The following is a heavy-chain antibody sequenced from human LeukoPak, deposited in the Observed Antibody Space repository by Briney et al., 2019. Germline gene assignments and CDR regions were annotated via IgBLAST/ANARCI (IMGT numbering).Heavy chain of an antibody. CDR2: IYYSGST. CDR3: AREFVSDGEPSEYYFDY. CDR1: GGSISSDGYS. V-gene: IGHV4-31*03. J-gene: IGHJ4*02. D-gene: IGHD1-26*01. Sequence: PSETLSLTCTVSGGSISSDGYSWSWIRQHPGKGLEWIGYIYYSGSTYYNPSLKSRVTISVDTSKNQFSLKLSSVTAADTAVYYCAREFVSDGEPSEYYFDYWGQGTLVTVSS.